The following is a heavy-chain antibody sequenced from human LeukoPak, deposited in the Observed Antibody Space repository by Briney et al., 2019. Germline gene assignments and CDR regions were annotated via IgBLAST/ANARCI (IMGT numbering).Heavy chain of an antibody. V-gene: IGHV1-8*01. D-gene: IGHD3-22*01. CDR3: ARVKLRYYDSSGYDYYYYYGMDV. CDR1: GYTFTSYD. J-gene: IGHJ6*02. Sequence: ASVKVSCKASGYTFTSYDINWVRQATGQGLERMGWMNPNSGNTGYAQKFQGRVTMTRNTSISTAYMELSSLRSEDTAVYYCARVKLRYYDSSGYDYYYYYGMDVWGQGTTVTVSS. CDR2: MNPNSGNT.